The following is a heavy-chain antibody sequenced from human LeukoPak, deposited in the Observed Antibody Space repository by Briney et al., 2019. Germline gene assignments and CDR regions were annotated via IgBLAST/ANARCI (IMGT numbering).Heavy chain of an antibody. D-gene: IGHD4-11*01. CDR2: ITGSGDST. V-gene: IGHV3-23*01. CDR1: GFTFSSYA. Sequence: GGSLRLSCAASGFTFSSYAMRWVRQAPGKGLEWVSAITGSGDSTYYADSVKGRFTISRDNSKNTLYLQMNSLRAEDTAVYYCAASNYWYPVDYRGQVILVTVSS. J-gene: IGHJ4*02. CDR3: AASNYWYPVDY.